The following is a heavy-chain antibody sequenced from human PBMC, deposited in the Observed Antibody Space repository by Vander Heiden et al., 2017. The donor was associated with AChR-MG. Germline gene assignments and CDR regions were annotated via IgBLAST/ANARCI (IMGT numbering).Heavy chain of an antibody. D-gene: IGHD5-12*01. Sequence: QVQLVESGGGVVQPGGSLRPPCAASGFTFSSYGMHWVRQAPGKGLEWVAFIRYDGSNKYYADSVKGRFTISRDNSKNTLYLQMNSLRAEDTAVYYCAKDASPTRWLQSPYYFDYWGQGTLVTVSS. CDR3: AKDASPTRWLQSPYYFDY. V-gene: IGHV3-30*02. CDR1: GFTFSSYG. J-gene: IGHJ4*02. CDR2: IRYDGSNK.